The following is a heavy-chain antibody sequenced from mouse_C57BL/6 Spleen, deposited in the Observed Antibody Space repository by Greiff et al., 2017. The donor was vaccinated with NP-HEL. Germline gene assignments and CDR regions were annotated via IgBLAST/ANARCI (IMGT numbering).Heavy chain of an antibody. D-gene: IGHD1-1*01. CDR3: APFTTVVARYFDV. CDR1: GYTFTSYW. Sequence: VQLQQPGAELVKPGASVKLSCKASGYTFTSYWMHWVKQRPGQGLEWIGMIHPNSGSTNYNEKFKSKATLTVDKSSSTAYMQLSSLTSEDSAVYYCAPFTTVVARYFDVWGTWTTVTVSS. V-gene: IGHV1-64*01. J-gene: IGHJ1*03. CDR2: IHPNSGST.